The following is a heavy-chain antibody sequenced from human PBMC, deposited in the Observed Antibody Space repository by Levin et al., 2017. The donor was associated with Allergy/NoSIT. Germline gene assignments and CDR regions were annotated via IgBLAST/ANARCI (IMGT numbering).Heavy chain of an antibody. Sequence: GESLKISCVASGFTFSNSWMNWVRQAPGKGLEWVANIKQNGREKYSVDSVKGRFTISRDDARNSLYLQMNSLRVDDTAMYYCVFGRGDYWGRGTLVTVSS. CDR3: VFGRGDY. V-gene: IGHV3-7*02. CDR2: IKQNGREK. D-gene: IGHD3/OR15-3a*01. CDR1: GFTFSNSW. J-gene: IGHJ4*02.